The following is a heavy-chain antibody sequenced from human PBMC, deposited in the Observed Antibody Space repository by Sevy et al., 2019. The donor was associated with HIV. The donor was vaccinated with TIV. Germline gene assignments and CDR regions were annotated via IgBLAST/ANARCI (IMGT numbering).Heavy chain of an antibody. CDR3: ATTREYYSDTSGYLDY. CDR1: GYTLTQLS. Sequence: ASVKVSCKVSGYTLTQLSMHWVRQAPGKGLEWMGRFDPEDGETIYAQKFQGRVTMTEDTATVTAYMGLSRLTSEDTAVYYCATTREYYSDTSGYLDYWGQGTLVTFS. J-gene: IGHJ4*02. D-gene: IGHD3-22*01. V-gene: IGHV1-24*01. CDR2: FDPEDGET.